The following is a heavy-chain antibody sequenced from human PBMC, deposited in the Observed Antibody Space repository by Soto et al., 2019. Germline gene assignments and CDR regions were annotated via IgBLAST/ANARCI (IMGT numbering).Heavy chain of an antibody. V-gene: IGHV3-30*03. J-gene: IGHJ6*02. CDR2: VSYDGDNE. Sequence: GGSLRLSCVASGFTFSNYAMHWVRQAPGKGLEWVAIVSYDGDNEYYADSVRGRFFISRDNSRNTLYLQMNSLRVEDTAMYYCVRENYYYGMDVWGQGTAVTVSS. CDR3: VRENYYYGMDV. CDR1: GFTFSNYA.